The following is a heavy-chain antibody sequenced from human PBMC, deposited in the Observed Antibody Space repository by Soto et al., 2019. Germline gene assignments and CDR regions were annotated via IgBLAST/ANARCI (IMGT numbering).Heavy chain of an antibody. V-gene: IGHV1-18*01. CDR2: ISPYNDNT. CDR1: GYPFISYG. CDR3: AREGYFSGSGSFSPPRYYGMDV. Sequence: ASVPLSCKASGYPFISYGIRWVRQAPGQGLEWMGWISPYNDNTKYAQTLQGRVTFTTDTSTRSAFIELRTLRSDDTAVFYCAREGYFSGSGSFSPPRYYGMDVWGQGTTVTVSS. D-gene: IGHD3-10*01. J-gene: IGHJ6*02.